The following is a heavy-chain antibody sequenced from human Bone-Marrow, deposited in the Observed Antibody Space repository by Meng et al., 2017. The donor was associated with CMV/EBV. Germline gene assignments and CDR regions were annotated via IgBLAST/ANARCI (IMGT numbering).Heavy chain of an antibody. CDR2: IIPIFGTA. D-gene: IGHD3-10*01. CDR3: ARGGGPIVRGVINPFDYYYGMDV. Sequence: SVKVSCKASGGTFSSYAISWVRQAPGQGLEWMGGIIPIFGTANYAQQFQGRVTITTDESTRTADMELCGLRSEDTAVYYCARGGGPIVRGVINPFDYYYGMDVWGQGTTVTVSS. CDR1: GGTFSSYA. J-gene: IGHJ6*02. V-gene: IGHV1-69*05.